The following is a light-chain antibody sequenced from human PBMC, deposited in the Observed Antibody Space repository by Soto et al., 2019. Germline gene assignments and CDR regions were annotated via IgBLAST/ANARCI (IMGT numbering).Light chain of an antibody. CDR2: KAS. V-gene: IGKV1-5*03. CDR1: QTISSW. J-gene: IGKJ1*01. Sequence: DIQMTQSPSTLSGSVGDRVTITCRASQTISSWLAWYQQKPGKAPKLLIYKASTLKSGVPDRFSGSGSGTDFTLTISSLQAADVAVYYCQQYYTTPRWTFGQGTKVDIK. CDR3: QQYYTTPRWT.